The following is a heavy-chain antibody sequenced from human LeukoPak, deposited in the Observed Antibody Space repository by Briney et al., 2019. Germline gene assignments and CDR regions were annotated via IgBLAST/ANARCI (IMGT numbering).Heavy chain of an antibody. CDR3: ARSRSYYYAFDI. J-gene: IGHJ3*02. CDR1: GGSISSSSYY. Sequence: PSETLSLTCTVSGGSISSSSYYWGWIRQPPGKGLEWIGSIYYSGSTYYNPSLKSRVTISVDTSKNQFSLKLSSVTAADTAVYYCARSRSYYYAFDIWVQGTMVTVSS. V-gene: IGHV4-39*01. CDR2: IYYSGST. D-gene: IGHD1-26*01.